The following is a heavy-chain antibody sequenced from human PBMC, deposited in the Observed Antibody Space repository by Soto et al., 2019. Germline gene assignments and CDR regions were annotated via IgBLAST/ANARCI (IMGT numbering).Heavy chain of an antibody. CDR3: ARHGVDYGDYASYYYYGMDV. CDR1: GGSISSSTYY. D-gene: IGHD4-17*01. V-gene: IGHV4-39*01. J-gene: IGHJ6*02. Sequence: QLQLQESGPGLVKPSETLSLTCTVSGGSISSSTYYWGWIRQPPGKGLEWIGMIYYSGSAYYNPLLQGRVTISIDTSKNQLSLRLSSVPAADTAVYYCARHGVDYGDYASYYYYGMDVWGRGTTVTVSS. CDR2: IYYSGSA.